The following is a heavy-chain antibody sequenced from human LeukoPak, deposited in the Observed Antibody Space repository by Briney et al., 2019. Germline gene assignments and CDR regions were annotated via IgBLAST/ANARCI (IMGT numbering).Heavy chain of an antibody. J-gene: IGHJ5*02. D-gene: IGHD6-13*01. V-gene: IGHV4-59*01. Sequence: SETLSLTCIVSGGSISSYYWSWIRQPPGKGLEWIGYIYYTGSTNYNPSLKSRVTISVDTSKNQFSLKLSSVTAADMAVYYCARDAYSSSEVDWFGPWGQGTLVTVSS. CDR3: ARDAYSSSEVDWFGP. CDR1: GGSISSYY. CDR2: IYYTGST.